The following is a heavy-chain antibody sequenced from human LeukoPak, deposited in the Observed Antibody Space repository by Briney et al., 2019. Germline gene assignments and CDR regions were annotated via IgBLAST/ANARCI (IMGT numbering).Heavy chain of an antibody. V-gene: IGHV1-24*01. CDR3: ATDSIAVAASAAEGYLDDYYGMDV. CDR2: FDPEDGET. D-gene: IGHD6-19*01. CDR1: GYTLTELS. J-gene: IGHJ6*02. Sequence: ASVKVSCKVSGYTLTELSMHWVRQAPGKGLEGMGGFDPEDGETIYAQKFQGRVTMTEDTSTDTAYMELSSLRSEDTAVYYCATDSIAVAASAAEGYLDDYYGMDVWGQGTTVTVTS.